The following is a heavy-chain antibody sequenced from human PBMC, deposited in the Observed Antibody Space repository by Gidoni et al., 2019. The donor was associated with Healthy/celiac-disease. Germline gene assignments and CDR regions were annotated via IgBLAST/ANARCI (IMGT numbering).Heavy chain of an antibody. D-gene: IGHD3-22*01. Sequence: QVQLQESGPGLVKPSQTLSLTCTVSGGSISSGSSYWSWIRQPAGKGLEWIGRIYTSGSTNYNPSLKSRVTISVDTAKNQFSLKLSSVTAADTAVYYCAREGDYYDSSGYYYAFDIWGQGTMVTVSS. CDR2: IYTSGST. CDR1: GGSISSGSSY. J-gene: IGHJ3*02. CDR3: AREGDYYDSSGYYYAFDI. V-gene: IGHV4-61*02.